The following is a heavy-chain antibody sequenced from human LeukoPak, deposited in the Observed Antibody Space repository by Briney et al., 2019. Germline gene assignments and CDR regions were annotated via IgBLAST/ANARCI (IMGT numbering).Heavy chain of an antibody. D-gene: IGHD2-2*01. Sequence: GGSLRLSCAASGFTLSSYGMHWVRQAPGKGLEWVGVISYDGSNKYYTDSVKGRFTISRDNSKNTLYLQMNSLRAEDTAVYYCAKIIGHCSSTSCLDDYWGQGTLVTVSS. CDR2: ISYDGSNK. V-gene: IGHV3-30*18. CDR3: AKIIGHCSSTSCLDDY. CDR1: GFTLSSYG. J-gene: IGHJ4*02.